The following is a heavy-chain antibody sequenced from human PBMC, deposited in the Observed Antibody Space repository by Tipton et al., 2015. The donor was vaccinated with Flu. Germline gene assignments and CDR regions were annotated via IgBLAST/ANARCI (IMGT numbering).Heavy chain of an antibody. D-gene: IGHD3-10*01. V-gene: IGHV1-8*02. CDR1: GYTFTSYD. CDR2: MNPNSGNT. J-gene: IGHJ6*02. Sequence: QLVQSGAEVKKPGASVKVSCKASGYTFTSYDINWARQATGQGLEWMGWMNPNSGNTGYAQKFQGRVTMTRNTSISTAYMELSSLRSEDTAVYYCARSYYYGSGSSGIMDVWGQGTTVTVSS. CDR3: ARSYYYGSGSSGIMDV.